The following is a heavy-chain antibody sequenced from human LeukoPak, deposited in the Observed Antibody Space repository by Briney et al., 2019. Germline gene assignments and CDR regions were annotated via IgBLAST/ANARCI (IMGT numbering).Heavy chain of an antibody. CDR2: IHYSGAT. CDR1: GDSISGYF. V-gene: IGHV4-59*08. CDR3: ARHRSPLESFHH. Sequence: SETLSLTCTVSGDSISGYFWSWIRQTPGKGLEWIGYIHYSGATNYNPSLKSRATMSVDTSKDQFSLKLSSVNAADTAMYYCARHRSPLESFHHWGQGTLVTVSS. D-gene: IGHD3-3*01. J-gene: IGHJ1*01.